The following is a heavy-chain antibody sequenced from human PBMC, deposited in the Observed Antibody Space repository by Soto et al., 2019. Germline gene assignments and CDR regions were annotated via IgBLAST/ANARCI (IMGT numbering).Heavy chain of an antibody. CDR3: PRPAGRLAIWFDP. CDR2: INPSGGST. J-gene: IGHJ5*02. CDR1: GYTFTDYR. D-gene: IGHD6-6*01. Sequence: QVQLVQSGAEVKKPGASVKVSCKASGYTFTDYRMIWVRQAPGQGLEWMGIINPSGGSTNYAPNFHCRVSLTRDSITSTVYMEPSSLRSEDTAVYYCPRPAGRLAIWFDPWGQGTLVTVSS. V-gene: IGHV1-46*01.